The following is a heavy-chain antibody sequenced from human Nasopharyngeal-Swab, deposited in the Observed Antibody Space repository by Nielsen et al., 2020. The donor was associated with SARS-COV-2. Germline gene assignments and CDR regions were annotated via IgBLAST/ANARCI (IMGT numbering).Heavy chain of an antibody. CDR2: IRYDGSNK. J-gene: IGHJ4*02. D-gene: IGHD4-17*01. CDR1: GFTFSSYG. V-gene: IGHV3-30*02. Sequence: GGSLRLSCAASGFTFSSYGMHWVRQAPGKGLEWVAFIRYDGSNKYYADSVKGRFTISRDNSKNTLYLQMNSLRAEDTAVYCCAKDGDRDGYGDFCLDYWGQGTLVTVSS. CDR3: AKDGDRDGYGDFCLDY.